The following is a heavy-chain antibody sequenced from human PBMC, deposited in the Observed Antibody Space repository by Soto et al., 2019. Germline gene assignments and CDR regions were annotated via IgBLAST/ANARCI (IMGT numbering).Heavy chain of an antibody. J-gene: IGHJ3*02. V-gene: IGHV3-23*01. CDR3: AKFKGARIAGPWFSVFDI. CDR1: GFTFSSYA. CDR2: ISGSGDST. D-gene: IGHD6-13*01. Sequence: PGGSLRLSCAASGFTFSSYAMSWVRQAPGKGLEWVSAISGSGDSTYYADSVKGRFTISRDSSTNTLYLQMNSLRVEDTAKYYCAKFKGARIAGPWFSVFDIWGQGTMVTVSS.